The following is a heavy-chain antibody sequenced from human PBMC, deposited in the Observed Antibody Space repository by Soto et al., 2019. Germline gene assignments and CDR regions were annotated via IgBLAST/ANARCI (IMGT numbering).Heavy chain of an antibody. V-gene: IGHV3-23*01. J-gene: IGHJ4*02. CDR1: GFNFNNYP. CDR2: IFDTDDAT. Sequence: EVQLLESGGGLVQPGGSLRLSCAASGFNFNNYPMGWVRQAPGKGLQWVSSIFDTDDATVYTDSVQGRFFISRDNSKYTVYLQMTNLRVEDTAIYYCTRSGGPAQPHYLDHWGQGILVTVSS. CDR3: TRSGGPAQPHYLDH. D-gene: IGHD2-2*01.